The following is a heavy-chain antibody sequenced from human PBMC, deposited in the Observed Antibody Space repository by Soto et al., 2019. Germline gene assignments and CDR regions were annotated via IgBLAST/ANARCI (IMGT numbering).Heavy chain of an antibody. D-gene: IGHD5-18*01. CDR3: AHRPLQRWLGGGWFDP. CDR2: IYWNDDK. Sequence: QLTLKESGPTLVKPTQTLTLTCTFSGFSLSTSGVGVGWSRQHPGKALEWLALIYWNDDKRYSPSLKSRLTITKDTSKNRVVLTMTIMDPVDTATYYCAHRPLQRWLGGGWFDPWGQGTLVTVSS. CDR1: GFSLSTSGVG. J-gene: IGHJ5*02. V-gene: IGHV2-5*01.